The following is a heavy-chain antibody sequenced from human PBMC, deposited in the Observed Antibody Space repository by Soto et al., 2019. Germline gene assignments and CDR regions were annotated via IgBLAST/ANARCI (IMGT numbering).Heavy chain of an antibody. CDR2: INHSGST. Sequence: PSETLSLTCGVYGGSFSGYYWSWIRQPPGKGLEWIGEINHSGSTNYNPSLKSRVTISVDTSKNQFSLKLSSVTAADTAVYYCARERGLRFLEWLPLNYFDYWGQGTLVTVSS. V-gene: IGHV4-34*01. J-gene: IGHJ4*02. CDR1: GGSFSGYY. D-gene: IGHD3-3*01. CDR3: ARERGLRFLEWLPLNYFDY.